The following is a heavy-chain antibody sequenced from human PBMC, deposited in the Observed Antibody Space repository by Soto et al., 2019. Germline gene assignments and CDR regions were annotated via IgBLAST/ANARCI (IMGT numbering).Heavy chain of an antibody. CDR3: AKARYGGNSGWYFDL. Sequence: GGSLRLSCAASGFTFDDYTMHWVRQAPGKGLEWVSLISWDGGSTYYADSVKGRFTISRDNSKNSLYLQMNSLRTEDTALYYCAKARYGGNSGWYFDLWGRGTLVTVSS. CDR2: ISWDGGST. J-gene: IGHJ2*01. D-gene: IGHD2-21*02. V-gene: IGHV3-43*01. CDR1: GFTFDDYT.